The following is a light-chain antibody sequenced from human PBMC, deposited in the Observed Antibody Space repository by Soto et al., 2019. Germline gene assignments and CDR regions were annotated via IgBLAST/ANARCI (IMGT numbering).Light chain of an antibody. CDR3: QQSYSTPWT. J-gene: IGKJ1*01. CDR2: AAS. V-gene: IGKV1-39*01. CDR1: QSISSY. Sequence: DIQMTHSPSSLSASVGDRVTITCRSSQSISSYLNWYQQKPGKAPKLLIYAASSLQSGVPSRFSGSGSGTDFTLTISSLQPEDFATYYCQQSYSTPWTFGQGTNVDIK.